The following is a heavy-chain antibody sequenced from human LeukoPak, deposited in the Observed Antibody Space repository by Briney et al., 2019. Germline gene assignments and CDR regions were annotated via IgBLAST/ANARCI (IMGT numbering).Heavy chain of an antibody. CDR3: ARGYVEMGTRGPFDY. Sequence: KPSETLSLTCTVSGVSISSYYWSWVRQPPGKGLGWVGYIYYSGRTNYNPSLKSRVTISVDTSKNQFSLKLSSVTAADTAVYYCARGYVEMGTRGPFDYWGQGTLVTVSS. D-gene: IGHD5-24*01. CDR1: GVSISSYY. V-gene: IGHV4-59*01. CDR2: IYYSGRT. J-gene: IGHJ4*02.